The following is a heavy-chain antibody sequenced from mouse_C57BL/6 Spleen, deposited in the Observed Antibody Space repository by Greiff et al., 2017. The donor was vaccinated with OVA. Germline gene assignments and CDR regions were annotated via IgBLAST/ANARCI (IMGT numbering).Heavy chain of an antibody. Sequence: QVHVKQSGAELVRPGASVKLSCKASGYTFTDYYINWVKQRPGQGLEWIARIYPGSGNTYYNEKFKGKATLTAEKSSSTAYMQLSSLTSEDSAVYFCARRGGSSFFYYAMDYWGQGTSVTVSS. CDR2: IYPGSGNT. J-gene: IGHJ4*01. V-gene: IGHV1-76*01. D-gene: IGHD1-1*01. CDR1: GYTFTDYY. CDR3: ARRGGSSFFYYAMDY.